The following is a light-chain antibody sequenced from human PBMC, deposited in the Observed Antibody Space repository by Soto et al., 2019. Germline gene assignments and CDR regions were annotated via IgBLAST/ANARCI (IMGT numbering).Light chain of an antibody. J-gene: IGKJ1*01. Sequence: EIVMTQSPATLSVSPGESCTLSCRASQSVSSSLSWYQQRPGQAPRLLIYGASTSSTGSPARFRGSGSGTDFTHTISSLQSEDCAIYYCQQYKTWWTFGQGTKVEIK. CDR3: QQYKTWWT. CDR1: QSVSSS. CDR2: GAS. V-gene: IGKV3-15*01.